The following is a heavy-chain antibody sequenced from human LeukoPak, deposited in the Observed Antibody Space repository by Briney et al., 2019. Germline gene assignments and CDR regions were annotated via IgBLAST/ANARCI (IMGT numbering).Heavy chain of an antibody. D-gene: IGHD1-26*01. Sequence: GGSLRLSCVVSGLSLSNYAMTWVRQAPGKGLEWVSYISERGGSTTYADSVKGRFTISRDTSLNTLYLQMNNLRAEDTAVYYCARVVGKWEFDYWGQGTLVTVSS. CDR1: GLSLSNYA. V-gene: IGHV3-23*01. CDR3: ARVVGKWEFDY. J-gene: IGHJ4*02. CDR2: ISERGGST.